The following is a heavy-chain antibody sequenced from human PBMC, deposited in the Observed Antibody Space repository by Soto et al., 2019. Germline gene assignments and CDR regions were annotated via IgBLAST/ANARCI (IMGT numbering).Heavy chain of an antibody. CDR3: ARVKGSSSSAEYFQH. CDR2: ISYDGSNK. J-gene: IGHJ1*01. Sequence: SLRLSCAASGFTFSSYAMHWVRQAPGKGLEWVAVISYDGSNKYYADSVKGRFTISRDNSKNTLYLQMNSLRAEDTAVYYCARVKGSSSSAEYFQHWGQGTLVTVSS. CDR1: GFTFSSYA. D-gene: IGHD6-6*01. V-gene: IGHV3-30-3*01.